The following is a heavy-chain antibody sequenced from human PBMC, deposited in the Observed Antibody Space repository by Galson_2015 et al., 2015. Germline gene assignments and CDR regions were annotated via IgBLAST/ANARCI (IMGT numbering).Heavy chain of an antibody. J-gene: IGHJ4*02. D-gene: IGHD1-26*01. CDR1: GFTFGDYA. CDR2: IRTKAYGGTT. CDR3: TKAVGASTKFDY. V-gene: IGHV3-49*03. Sequence: SLRLSCAASGFTFGDYAMSWFCQAPGKGLEWVGFIRTKAYGGTTEYAASVKGRFTISRDDSKSIAYLQMNSLKTEDTAVYYCTKAVGASTKFDYWGQGTLVTVSS.